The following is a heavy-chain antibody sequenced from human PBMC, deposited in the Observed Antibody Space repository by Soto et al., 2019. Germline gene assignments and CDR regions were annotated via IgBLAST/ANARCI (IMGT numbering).Heavy chain of an antibody. J-gene: IGHJ4*02. Sequence: SETLSLTCTVSGGSISSSSYYWGWIRQPPGKGLEWIGSIYYSGSTYYNPSLKSRVTISVDTSKNQFSLKLSSVTAADTAVYYCARVDKSIVAIDYWGQGTLVTVSS. D-gene: IGHD5-12*01. CDR1: GGSISSSSYY. CDR3: ARVDKSIVAIDY. V-gene: IGHV4-39*07. CDR2: IYYSGST.